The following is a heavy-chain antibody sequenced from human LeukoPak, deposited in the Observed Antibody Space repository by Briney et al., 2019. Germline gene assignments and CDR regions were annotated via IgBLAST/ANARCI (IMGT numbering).Heavy chain of an antibody. Sequence: GASVKVSCKASGYTFTRYYMNWGRQARGQGGEGMGWMNPNSGGTKYAQKFQGRVKITRETSIRRAYMELSRLRCEDTAVYYCASSGHYSGSYYYGMDVWGQGTTVTVSS. CDR3: ASSGHYSGSYYYGMDV. CDR1: GYTFTRYY. J-gene: IGHJ6*02. CDR2: MNPNSGGT. V-gene: IGHV1-2*02. D-gene: IGHD1-26*01.